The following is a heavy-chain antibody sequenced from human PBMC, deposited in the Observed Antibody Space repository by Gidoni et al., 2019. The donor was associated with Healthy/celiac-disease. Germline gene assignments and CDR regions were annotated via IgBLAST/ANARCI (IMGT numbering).Heavy chain of an antibody. D-gene: IGHD3-22*01. CDR1: GSTFTSYG. J-gene: IGHJ3*01. CDR2: ISAYNGHT. V-gene: IGHV1-18*01. CDR3: ARDGRWYSDRSGYPLPDSFVF. Sequence: QVQLGQSGAEVKKPGASVKVPGKASGSTFTSYGISWVRQAPGQGLEWMGWISAYNGHTNYAQKLQVRVTVTTEPSTSTAYMEWRRLRSDDPAVYYCARDGRWYSDRSGYPLPDSFVFWG.